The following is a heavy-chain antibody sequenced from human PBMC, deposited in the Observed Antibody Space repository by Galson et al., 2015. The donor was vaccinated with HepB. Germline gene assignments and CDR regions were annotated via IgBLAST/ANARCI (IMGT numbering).Heavy chain of an antibody. CDR3: ARGGGIAAAGPNAYYYYGMDV. D-gene: IGHD6-13*01. V-gene: IGHV1-18*04. Sequence: SVKVSCKASGYTFTSYGISWVRQAPGQGLEWMGWISAYNGNTNYAQKLQGRVTMTTDTSTSTAYMELRSLRSDDTAVYYCARGGGIAAAGPNAYYYYGMDVWGQGTTVTVSS. J-gene: IGHJ6*02. CDR1: GYTFTSYG. CDR2: ISAYNGNT.